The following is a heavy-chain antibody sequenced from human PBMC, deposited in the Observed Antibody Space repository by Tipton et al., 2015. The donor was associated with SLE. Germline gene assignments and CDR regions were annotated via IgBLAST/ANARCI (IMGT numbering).Heavy chain of an antibody. CDR2: ISSSSSYI. J-gene: IGHJ6*03. CDR1: GFTFSSYS. Sequence: SLRLSCAASGFTFSSYSMNWVRQAPGKGLEWVSSISSSSSYIYYADPVKGRFTISRDNAKNSLYLQMNSLRAEDTAVYYCARLSGPITGTTGYMDVWGKGTTVTVSS. D-gene: IGHD1-7*01. CDR3: ARLSGPITGTTGYMDV. V-gene: IGHV3-21*01.